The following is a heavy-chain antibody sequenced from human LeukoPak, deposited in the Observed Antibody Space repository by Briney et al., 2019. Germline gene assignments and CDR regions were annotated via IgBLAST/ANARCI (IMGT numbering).Heavy chain of an antibody. J-gene: IGHJ4*02. Sequence: GGSLRLSCAASGFTFGSYSMNWVRQAPGKGLEWVSSISSSSSYIYYADSVKGRFTISRDNAKNSLYLQMNSLRAEDTAVYYCARDCSSTSCSLDYWGQGTLVTVSS. D-gene: IGHD2-2*01. CDR3: ARDCSSTSCSLDY. CDR2: ISSSSSYI. CDR1: GFTFGSYS. V-gene: IGHV3-21*01.